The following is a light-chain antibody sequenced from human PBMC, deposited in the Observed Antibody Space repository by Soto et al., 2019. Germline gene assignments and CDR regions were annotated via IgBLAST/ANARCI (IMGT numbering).Light chain of an antibody. CDR1: QSVSYN. Sequence: LTQSPATLSVYTGDRATLSCSASQSVSYNLAWYQQKPGQAPRLLIYDASTRATGIPARFSGSASGTEFTLTISSLLSEDFAVYYCQQYNNWPLTFGGGTKVDI. CDR3: QQYNNWPLT. J-gene: IGKJ4*01. CDR2: DAS. V-gene: IGKV3D-15*01.